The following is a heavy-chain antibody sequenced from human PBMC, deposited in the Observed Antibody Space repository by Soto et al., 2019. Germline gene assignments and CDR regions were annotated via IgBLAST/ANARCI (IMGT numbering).Heavy chain of an antibody. D-gene: IGHD3-22*01. V-gene: IGHV1-18*04. Sequence: ASVKVSCKASGYTFTSYGISWVRQAPGQGLEWMGWISAYNGNTNYAQKLQGRVTMTTDTSTSTAYMELRSLRSDDTAVYYCARAGGGYYDSSGYYYRYSYYGMDVWGEGTTVTL. CDR2: ISAYNGNT. CDR1: GYTFTSYG. J-gene: IGHJ6*01. CDR3: ARAGGGYYDSSGYYYRYSYYGMDV.